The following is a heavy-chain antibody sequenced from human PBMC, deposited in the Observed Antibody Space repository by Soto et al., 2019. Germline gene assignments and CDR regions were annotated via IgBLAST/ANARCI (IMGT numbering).Heavy chain of an antibody. CDR2: ITPFNGDV. CDR1: GNTFTYRY. Sequence: QMQLVQSGAEVTETGSSVTVSCKALGNTFTYRYLHWVRQAPGQALEWMGWITPFNGDVHYAQRLQERVTITRDRSINTAYMQMSSLRSEDTAMYFCASGGAGSGPFTWELPDHWGQGTLVTVSS. V-gene: IGHV1-45*02. CDR3: ASGGAGSGPFTWELPDH. D-gene: IGHD1-26*01. J-gene: IGHJ4*02.